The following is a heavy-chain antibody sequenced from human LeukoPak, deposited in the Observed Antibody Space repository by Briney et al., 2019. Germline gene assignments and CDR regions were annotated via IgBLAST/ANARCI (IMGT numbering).Heavy chain of an antibody. V-gene: IGHV3-30*04. CDR3: ARGPGAYYYGSGNSFDP. Sequence: GRSLRLSCAASGFTFSSYAIHWVRQAPGKGLEWVALISFDGSNKYYADSVKGRFPISRDNSKNTLYLQMNSLRAEDTAVYYCARGPGAYYYGSGNSFDPWGQGTLVTVSS. CDR1: GFTFSSYA. D-gene: IGHD3-10*01. CDR2: ISFDGSNK. J-gene: IGHJ5*02.